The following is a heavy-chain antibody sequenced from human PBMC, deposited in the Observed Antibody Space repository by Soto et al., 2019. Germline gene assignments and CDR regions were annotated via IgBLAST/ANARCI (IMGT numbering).Heavy chain of an antibody. D-gene: IGHD3-10*01. CDR3: ARLGFGESKYYYYGMDV. CDR1: GFIFTNYW. V-gene: IGHV5-10-1*01. CDR2: IDPGDSYT. Sequence: GQSLKMSCRGSGFIFTNYWISWVSQTPGKGLEWMGRIDPGDSYTKYSPSFQGHVTISADKSISTAYLQWSSLKASDTAMYYCARLGFGESKYYYYGMDVWGQGTTVTVSS. J-gene: IGHJ6*02.